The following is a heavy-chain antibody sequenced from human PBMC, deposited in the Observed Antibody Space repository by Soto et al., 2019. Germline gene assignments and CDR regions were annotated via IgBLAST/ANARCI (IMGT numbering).Heavy chain of an antibody. CDR2: IIPIFGTA. CDR1: GGTFSSYA. Sequence: ASVKVSCKASGGTFSSYAISWVRQAPGQGLEWMGGIIPIFGTANYAQKFQGRVTITADESTSTAYMELSSLRSEDTAVYYCASHGLRAARRDYYYGMDVWGQGTTVTVSS. CDR3: ASHGLRAARRDYYYGMDV. J-gene: IGHJ6*02. V-gene: IGHV1-69*13. D-gene: IGHD6-6*01.